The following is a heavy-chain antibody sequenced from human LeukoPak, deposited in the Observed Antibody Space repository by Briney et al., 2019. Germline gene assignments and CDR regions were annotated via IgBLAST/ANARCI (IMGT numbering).Heavy chain of an antibody. Sequence: GGSLRLSCAASGFTFSNSAMSWVRQAPGKGLEWVSTLSGSGITTYYADSVKGRFTISRDNSKNTLYLQMNSLRAEDTAVYYCAKGRGYSSSWYSYWGQGTLVTVSS. D-gene: IGHD6-13*01. J-gene: IGHJ4*02. CDR1: GFTFSNSA. CDR2: LSGSGITT. V-gene: IGHV3-23*01. CDR3: AKGRGYSSSWYSY.